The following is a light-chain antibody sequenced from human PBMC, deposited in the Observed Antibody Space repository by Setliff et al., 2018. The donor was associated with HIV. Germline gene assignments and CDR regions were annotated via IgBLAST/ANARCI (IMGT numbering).Light chain of an antibody. V-gene: IGLV2-23*01. CDR3: CSNTGSNTYV. Sequence: QSVLTQPASVSGSPGQSITISCTGTSSDVGRYNLVSWYQQHPGKAPKLMIYQATKRPSGVSNRFSGSTSGNTASLTISGLQAEDEADYYCCSNTGSNTYVFGSGTKVTVL. CDR2: QAT. CDR1: SSDVGRYNL. J-gene: IGLJ1*01.